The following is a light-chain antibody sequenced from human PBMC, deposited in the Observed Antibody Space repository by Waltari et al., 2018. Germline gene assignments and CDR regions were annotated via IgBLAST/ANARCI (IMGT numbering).Light chain of an antibody. V-gene: IGKV3-15*01. CDR3: QQFHHWPRT. Sequence: VMTQSPATLSVSPGDGATLSCRASQSVGSDLVWYQQKPGQAPRLLIYVTSTRATGVPARFSGSGSGTDFTLTISSLQSEDFAVYFCQQFHHWPRTF. J-gene: IGKJ1*01. CDR1: QSVGSD. CDR2: VTS.